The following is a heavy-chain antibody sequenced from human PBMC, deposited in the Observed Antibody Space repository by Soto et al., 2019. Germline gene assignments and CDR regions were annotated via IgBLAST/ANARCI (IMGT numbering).Heavy chain of an antibody. Sequence: SETLSLTCAFSSYSISGGYYWGSIRQPPGKGLEWIGSIWHSGSTYYNPSLKSRVTISVETSKNQFSLKLGSVTAADTAVYYCARRIAGTSYLDYFESWGLGTLVTVSS. V-gene: IGHV4-38-2*01. D-gene: IGHD1-1*01. CDR2: IWHSGST. J-gene: IGHJ4*02. CDR1: SYSISGGYY. CDR3: ARRIAGTSYLDYFES.